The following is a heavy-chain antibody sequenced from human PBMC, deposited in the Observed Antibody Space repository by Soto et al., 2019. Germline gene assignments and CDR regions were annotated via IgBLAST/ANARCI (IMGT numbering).Heavy chain of an antibody. D-gene: IGHD3-10*01. CDR3: ARGWETMVRGMSL. J-gene: IGHJ4*02. CDR1: GGSFSGYY. CDR2: INHSGST. V-gene: IGHV4-34*01. Sequence: QVQLQQWGAGLLKPSETLSLTCAVYGGSFSGYYWSWIRQPPGKGLEWIGEINHSGSTNYNPSLKSRVTISVDTSKNQFSLKLSSVTAADTAVYYCARGWETMVRGMSLWGQGTLVTVSS.